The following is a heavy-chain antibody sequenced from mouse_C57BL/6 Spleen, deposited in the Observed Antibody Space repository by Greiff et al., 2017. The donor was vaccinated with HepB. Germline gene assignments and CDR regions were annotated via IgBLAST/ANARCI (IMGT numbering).Heavy chain of an antibody. Sequence: VQLQESGPELVRPGSSVKLSCKASGYTFTSYWMDWVKQRPGQGLEWIGNIYPSDSETHYNQKFKDKATLTVDKSSSTAYMQLSSLTSEDSAVYYCARSGVTKTAYWGQGTLVTVSA. CDR3: ARSGVTKTAY. CDR2: IYPSDSET. V-gene: IGHV1-61*01. D-gene: IGHD2-2*01. CDR1: GYTFTSYW. J-gene: IGHJ3*01.